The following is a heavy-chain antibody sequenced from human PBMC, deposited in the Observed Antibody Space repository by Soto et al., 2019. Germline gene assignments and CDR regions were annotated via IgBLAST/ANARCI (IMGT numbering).Heavy chain of an antibody. J-gene: IGHJ4*02. Sequence: SETLSLTCGVYIGSFSGYYWSWIRQPPGKGLEWIGEIDHSGSTNYNPSLKSRVSISVDTSKNQFSLKLSSVTAADTAVYYCVRGNSATETRKPFDHWGQGTQVTVSS. D-gene: IGHD4-17*01. CDR2: IDHSGST. CDR1: IGSFSGYY. V-gene: IGHV4-34*01. CDR3: VRGNSATETRKPFDH.